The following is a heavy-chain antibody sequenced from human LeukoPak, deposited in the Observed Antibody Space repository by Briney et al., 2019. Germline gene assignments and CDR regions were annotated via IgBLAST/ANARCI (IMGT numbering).Heavy chain of an antibody. Sequence: ASVKVSCKASGYTFTDYSIHWVRQAPGQALEWMGWINPNSGSTSYAQKFQGRVTMTRDTSIGTAYMELSSLRSEDTAVYYCARKAAIRASDIWGQGTMVTVSS. CDR2: INPNSGST. V-gene: IGHV1-2*02. CDR1: GYTFTDYS. J-gene: IGHJ3*02. CDR3: ARKAAIRASDI. D-gene: IGHD2-2*01.